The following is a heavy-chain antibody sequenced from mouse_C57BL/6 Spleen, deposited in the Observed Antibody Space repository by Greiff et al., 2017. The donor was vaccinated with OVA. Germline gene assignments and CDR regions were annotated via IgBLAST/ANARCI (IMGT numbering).Heavy chain of an antibody. V-gene: IGHV7-3*01. CDR1: GFTFTDYY. CDR3: ARDSSGYLDY. CDR2: IRNKANGYTT. D-gene: IGHD3-2*02. Sequence: DVKLVESGGGLVQPGGSLSLSCAASGFTFTDYYMSWVRQPPGKALEWLGFIRNKANGYTTEYSASVKGRFTISRDNSQSILYLQMNALRAEDSATYYCARDSSGYLDYWGQGTTLTVSS. J-gene: IGHJ2*01.